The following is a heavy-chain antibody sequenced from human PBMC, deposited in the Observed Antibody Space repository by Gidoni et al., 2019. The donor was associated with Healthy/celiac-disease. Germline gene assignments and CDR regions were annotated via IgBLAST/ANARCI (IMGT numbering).Heavy chain of an antibody. Sequence: EVQLVESGGGLVQPGRSLRLSCVASGFKFDDYAMHWVRQAPGKGLEWVSGISWNGGNIGYADSVKGRFTISRDNAKNSLYLQMNSLGGEDTALYYCTKDRAWGAVTGNRAAFDCWGQGTLVTVSS. V-gene: IGHV3-9*01. CDR2: ISWNGGNI. J-gene: IGHJ4*02. CDR1: GFKFDDYA. D-gene: IGHD6-19*01. CDR3: TKDRAWGAVTGNRAAFDC.